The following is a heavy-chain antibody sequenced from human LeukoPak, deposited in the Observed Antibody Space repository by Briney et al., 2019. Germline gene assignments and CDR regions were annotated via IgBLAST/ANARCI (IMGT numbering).Heavy chain of an antibody. Sequence: EASVKVSCKASGYTFTGYYMHWVRQAPGQGLEWVGWINPNSGGTNYAQKFQGRVTMTRDTSISTAYMELSRLKSDDTAVYYCPRGPPYYYVTSGYYYAYWGQGTLVTVSS. V-gene: IGHV1-2*02. CDR1: GYTFTGYY. CDR2: INPNSGGT. J-gene: IGHJ4*02. D-gene: IGHD3-22*01. CDR3: PRGPPYYYVTSGYYYAY.